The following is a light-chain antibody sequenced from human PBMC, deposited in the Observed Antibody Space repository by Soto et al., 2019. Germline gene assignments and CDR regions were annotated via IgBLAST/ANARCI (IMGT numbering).Light chain of an antibody. CDR3: QRYNKYPWT. V-gene: IGKV1-5*03. CDR1: QSISSW. Sequence: DIPMTQSPSTLSASVGDRVTITCRASQSISSWLAWYQQKPGEAPKLLIYQASSLERGVPSRLSGSGSGTEFTLTISSLQPDDFASYYCQRYNKYPWTFGQGTKVAIK. CDR2: QAS. J-gene: IGKJ1*01.